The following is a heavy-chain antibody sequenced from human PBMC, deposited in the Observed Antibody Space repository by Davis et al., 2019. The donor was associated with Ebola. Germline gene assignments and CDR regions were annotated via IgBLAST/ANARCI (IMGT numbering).Heavy chain of an antibody. D-gene: IGHD6-13*01. CDR1: GYTFSSYG. J-gene: IGHJ5*02. Sequence: ASVKVSCKASGYTFSSYGISWVRQAPGQGLEWMGWISGYNGNTNYAQKLQGRVTMTTDTSTSTAYMELRSLRSDDTAVYYCARASPLAAAGTFDPWGQGTLVTVSS. CDR2: ISGYNGNT. V-gene: IGHV1-18*01. CDR3: ARASPLAAAGTFDP.